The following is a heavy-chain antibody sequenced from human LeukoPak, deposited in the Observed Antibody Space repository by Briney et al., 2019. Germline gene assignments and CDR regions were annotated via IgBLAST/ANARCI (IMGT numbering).Heavy chain of an antibody. J-gene: IGHJ3*02. CDR3: ARGAVVTNAFDI. Sequence: GGSLRLSCAASGFTFSSYSMNWVRQAPGKGLEWASSISSSSSYIYYADSVKGRFTISRDNAKNSLYLQMNSLRAEDTAVYYCARGAVVTNAFDIWGQGTMVTVSS. CDR2: ISSSSSYI. D-gene: IGHD3-22*01. V-gene: IGHV3-21*01. CDR1: GFTFSSYS.